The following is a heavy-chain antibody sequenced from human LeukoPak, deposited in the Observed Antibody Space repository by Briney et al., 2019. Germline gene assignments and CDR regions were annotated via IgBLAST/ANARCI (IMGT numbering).Heavy chain of an antibody. Sequence: SETLSLTCAVYGGSFSGYYWSWIRQPPGKGLEWIGEINHSGSTNYNPSLKSRVTISVDTSKNQSSLKLSSVTAADTAVYYCARGPRVITIFGVVTFDASDIWGQGTMVTVSS. CDR2: INHSGST. J-gene: IGHJ3*02. CDR3: ARGPRVITIFGVVTFDASDI. V-gene: IGHV4-34*01. D-gene: IGHD3-3*01. CDR1: GGSFSGYY.